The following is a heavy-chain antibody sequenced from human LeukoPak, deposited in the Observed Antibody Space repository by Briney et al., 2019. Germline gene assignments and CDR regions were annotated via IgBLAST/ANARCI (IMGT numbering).Heavy chain of an antibody. D-gene: IGHD6-19*01. CDR2: IRYDGSNK. Sequence: GGSLRLSCAASGFTFSSYGMHWVRQAPGKGLEWVAFIRYDGSNKYYADSVKGRFTISRDNSKNTLYLQMNSLRAEDTAVYYCAKDAVKPGIAVAGTLDYWGQGTLDTVSS. J-gene: IGHJ4*02. CDR3: AKDAVKPGIAVAGTLDY. CDR1: GFTFSSYG. V-gene: IGHV3-30*02.